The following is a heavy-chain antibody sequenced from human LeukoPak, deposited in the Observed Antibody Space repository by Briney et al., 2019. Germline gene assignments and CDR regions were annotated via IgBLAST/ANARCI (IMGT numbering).Heavy chain of an antibody. CDR1: GFTFSSYW. CDR3: AIAVAARWLDP. CDR2: IKEDGSEK. V-gene: IGHV3-7*01. Sequence: GGSLRLSCAASGFTFSSYWMSWVRQAPGKGLECVANIKEDGSEKNYVDSVKGRFAISRDNAKNSLYLQMNSLRAEDTAVYYCAIAVAARWLDPWGQGTLVIVSS. D-gene: IGHD6-19*01. J-gene: IGHJ5*02.